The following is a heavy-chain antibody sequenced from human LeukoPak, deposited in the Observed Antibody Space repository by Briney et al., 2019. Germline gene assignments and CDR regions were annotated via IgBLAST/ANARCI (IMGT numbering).Heavy chain of an antibody. CDR1: GYTFTGYY. J-gene: IGHJ6*02. V-gene: IGHV1-2*02. Sequence: ASVTVSFKASGYTFTGYYMHWVRQAPGQGLEWMGWINPNSGGTNYAQKFQGRVTMTRDTSISTAYMELSRLRSDDTAVYYCARVMILSYYYYGMDVWGQGTTVTVSS. D-gene: IGHD2-15*01. CDR2: INPNSGGT. CDR3: ARVMILSYYYYGMDV.